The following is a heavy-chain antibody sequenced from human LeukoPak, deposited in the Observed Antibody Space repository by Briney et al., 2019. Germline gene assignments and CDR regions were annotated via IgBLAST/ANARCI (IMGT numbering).Heavy chain of an antibody. J-gene: IGHJ4*02. CDR2: ISSSSSYI. CDR1: GFTFSSYS. CDR3: ARDYGGSSPFDY. V-gene: IGHV3-21*01. D-gene: IGHD4-23*01. Sequence: PGGSLRLSCAASGFTFSSYSMNWVRQALGKGLEWVSSISSSSSYIYYADSVKGRFTISRDNAKNSLYLHMNSLRAEDTAVYYCARDYGGSSPFDYWGQGTLVTVSS.